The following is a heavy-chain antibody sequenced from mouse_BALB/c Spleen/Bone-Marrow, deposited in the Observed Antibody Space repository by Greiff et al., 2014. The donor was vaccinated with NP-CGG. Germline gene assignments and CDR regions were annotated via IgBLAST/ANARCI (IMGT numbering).Heavy chain of an antibody. CDR1: GFTFSRYG. J-gene: IGHJ4*01. Sequence: EVKLVESGGDLVKPGGSLKLSCAASGFTFSRYGMSWVRQTPGKRLEWVANISFGGSYTYYPDSVKGRFTISRDKAKNTLYLQMSRLKSEETAMYYCARQYGNLGVMDYWGQGTSVTVSS. V-gene: IGHV5-6*02. CDR3: ARQYGNLGVMDY. CDR2: ISFGGSYT. D-gene: IGHD2-1*01.